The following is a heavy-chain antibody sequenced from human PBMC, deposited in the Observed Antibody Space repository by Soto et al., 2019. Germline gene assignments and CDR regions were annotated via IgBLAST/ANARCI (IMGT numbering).Heavy chain of an antibody. Sequence: EMQLLESGGGLVKPGGSLRLSCAASGFTFSNYAMSWVRQAPGKGLEWVSAITGSGGSTFYADSVKGRFTISRDNSENTLLLQMNSLRVEDTAMYYCAKGWMATVTYSDYWGQGTLVTVSS. D-gene: IGHD4-17*01. CDR2: ITGSGGST. J-gene: IGHJ4*02. V-gene: IGHV3-23*01. CDR3: AKGWMATVTYSDY. CDR1: GFTFSNYA.